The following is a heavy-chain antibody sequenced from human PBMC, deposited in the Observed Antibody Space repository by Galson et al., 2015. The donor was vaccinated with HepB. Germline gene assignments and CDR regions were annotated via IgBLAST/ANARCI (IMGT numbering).Heavy chain of an antibody. J-gene: IGHJ5*02. CDR3: ARVPGIWTNGLGPFDP. CDR1: GFSLSASGMC. Sequence: PALVKPTQTLTLTCSFSGFSLSASGMCVTWIRQPPGKALEWLALIAWNGNKYYSTSLRTRLLISKDTSKNQVVLTMTNVDPVDTATCFCARVPGIWTNGLGPFDPWGQGTLVTVSS. D-gene: IGHD3/OR15-3a*01. V-gene: IGHV2-70*01. CDR2: IAWNGNK.